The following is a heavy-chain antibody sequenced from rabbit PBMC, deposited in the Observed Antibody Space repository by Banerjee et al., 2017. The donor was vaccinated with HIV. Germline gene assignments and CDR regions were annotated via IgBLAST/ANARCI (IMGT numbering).Heavy chain of an antibody. J-gene: IGHJ4*01. V-gene: IGHV1S45*01. CDR2: INTGSSGST. CDR1: GFSFSSSYW. D-gene: IGHD4-2*01. Sequence: QEQLEESGGDLVKPEGSLTLTCTASGFSFSSSYWICWVRQAPGKGLEWIACINTGSSGSTYYANWAKGRFTISKTSSTTVTLQMTSLTAADTATYFCARNNPQGYGFQLWGPGTLVTVS. CDR3: ARNNPQGYGFQL.